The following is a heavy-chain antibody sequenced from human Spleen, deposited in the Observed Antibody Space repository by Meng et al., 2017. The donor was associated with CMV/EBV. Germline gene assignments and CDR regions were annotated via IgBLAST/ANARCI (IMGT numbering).Heavy chain of an antibody. J-gene: IGHJ6*02. Sequence: SETLSLTCTVSGGSTNSGGSISSGDYYWSWVRQHPGKGLEWLGYIYYSGSTPYIPALRSRVSISVDTSNNHFSLTLSSVTAADTAVYYCARSINGDYDPYYYHYHGMDVWGQGTTVTVSS. V-gene: IGHV4-31*03. CDR2: IYYSGST. CDR3: ARSINGDYDPYYYHYHGMDV. CDR1: GGSTNSGGSISSGDYY. D-gene: IGHD4-17*01.